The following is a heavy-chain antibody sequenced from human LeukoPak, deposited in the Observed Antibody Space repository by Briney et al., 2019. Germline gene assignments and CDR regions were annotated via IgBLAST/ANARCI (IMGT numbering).Heavy chain of an antibody. V-gene: IGHV3-21*01. D-gene: IGHD1-26*01. J-gene: IGHJ3*02. CDR1: RFTFSSYS. CDR3: ARDEWGDAFDI. CDR2: ISSSSNYI. Sequence: GGSLRLSCAASRFTFSSYSMNWVRQAPGKGLEWVSSISSSSNYIHSADSVRGRFTIPRDNAKNSLFLQMNSLRAEDTAVYYCARDEWGDAFDIWGQGTMVTVFS.